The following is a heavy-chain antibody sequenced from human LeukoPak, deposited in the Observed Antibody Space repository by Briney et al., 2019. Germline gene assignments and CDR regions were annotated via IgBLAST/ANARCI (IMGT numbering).Heavy chain of an antibody. J-gene: IGHJ3*02. Sequence: SETLSLTCTVSGGSISSHYWSWIRQPAGKGLEWIGRIYTSGSTNYNPSLKSRVTMSVDTSKNQFSLKLSSVTAADTAVYYCAGYDILTGYLDGAFDIWGQGTMVTVSS. CDR1: GGSISSHY. D-gene: IGHD3-9*01. CDR2: IYTSGST. CDR3: AGYDILTGYLDGAFDI. V-gene: IGHV4-4*07.